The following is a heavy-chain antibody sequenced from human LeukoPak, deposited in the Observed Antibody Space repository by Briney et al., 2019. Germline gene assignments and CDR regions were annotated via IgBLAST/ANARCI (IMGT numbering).Heavy chain of an antibody. J-gene: IGHJ3*02. Sequence: SETLSLTCTVSGYSISNAYYWGWIRQPPGEGLEWIGSLYHSWSTYYNPSLKSRVTTSVDTSKNRFSLKLTSVTAADTAVYYCARSDGYGLVGIWGQGTMVTVSS. CDR1: GYSISNAYY. D-gene: IGHD3-10*01. V-gene: IGHV4-38-2*02. CDR3: ARSDGYGLVGI. CDR2: LYHSWST.